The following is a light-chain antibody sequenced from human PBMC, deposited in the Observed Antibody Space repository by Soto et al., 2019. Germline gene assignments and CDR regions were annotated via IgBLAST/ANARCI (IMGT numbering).Light chain of an antibody. J-gene: IGKJ2*01. Sequence: EIVLTQSPGTMSLSPGDRATLSCRAIHSSSSGYLAWYQQKPGQPPRLLIYGAFHRATCLPDRFSGSGSGTDFTLTISRLEPEDFAVYYCHCQDYGGSPVYTFGRGTQLEIK. CDR2: GAF. CDR1: HSSSSGY. CDR3: HCQDYGGSPVYT. V-gene: IGKV3-20*01.